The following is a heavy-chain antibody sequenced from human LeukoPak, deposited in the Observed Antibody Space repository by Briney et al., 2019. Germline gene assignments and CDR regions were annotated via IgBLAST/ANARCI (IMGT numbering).Heavy chain of an antibody. Sequence: PGGSLRLSCTASGFTFSSYEMNWVRQAPGKGLEWVSYISSSCSTIYYADSVKGRFTISRDNAKNSLYLQMNSLRAEDTAVYYCARGNSYGYGLYNWFDPWGQGTLVTVSS. D-gene: IGHD5-18*01. CDR1: GFTFSSYE. CDR3: ARGNSYGYGLYNWFDP. J-gene: IGHJ5*02. CDR2: ISSSCSTI. V-gene: IGHV3-48*03.